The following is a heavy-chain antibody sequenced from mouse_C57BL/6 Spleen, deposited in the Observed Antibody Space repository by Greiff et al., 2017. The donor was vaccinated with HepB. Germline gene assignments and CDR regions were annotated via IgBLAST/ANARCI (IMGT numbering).Heavy chain of an antibody. CDR3: ARGSSGYVLDY. D-gene: IGHD3-2*02. CDR2: IYPGDGDT. J-gene: IGHJ2*01. CDR1: GYAFSSSW. V-gene: IGHV1-82*01. Sequence: QVQLQQSGPELVKPGASVKISCKASGYAFSSSWMNWVKQRPGKGLEWIGRIYPGDGDTNYNGKFKGKATLTADKSSSTAYMQLSSLTSEDSAVYCGARGSSGYVLDYWGKGTTVTVSS.